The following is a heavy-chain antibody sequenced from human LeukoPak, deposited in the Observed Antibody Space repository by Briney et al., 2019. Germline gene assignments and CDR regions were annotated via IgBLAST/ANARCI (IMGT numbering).Heavy chain of an antibody. CDR2: IYTSGST. CDR3: ARLSYYDSSGYYPDY. J-gene: IGHJ4*02. Sequence: SETLSLTCTVSGYSISSGYYWSWIRQPAGKGLEWIGRIYTSGSTNYNPSLKSRVTMSVDTSKNQFSLKLSSVTAADTAVYYCARLSYYDSSGYYPDYWGQGTLVTVSS. CDR1: GYSISSGYY. D-gene: IGHD3-22*01. V-gene: IGHV4-61*02.